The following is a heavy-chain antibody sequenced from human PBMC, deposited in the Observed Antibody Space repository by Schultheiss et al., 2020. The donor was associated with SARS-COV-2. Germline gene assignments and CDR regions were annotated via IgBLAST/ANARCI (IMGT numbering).Heavy chain of an antibody. D-gene: IGHD2-15*01. CDR2: VYPSGST. CDR1: GGSISSYY. J-gene: IGHJ4*02. Sequence: SETLSLTCTVSGGSISSYYWTWIRQPAGKGLEWIGRVYPSGSTNYNPSLKSRVTISLDTSKNQFSLKLSSVTAADTAVYYCASTSDIVVAVATAWGPGTLVTVSS. V-gene: IGHV4-4*07. CDR3: ASTSDIVVAVATA.